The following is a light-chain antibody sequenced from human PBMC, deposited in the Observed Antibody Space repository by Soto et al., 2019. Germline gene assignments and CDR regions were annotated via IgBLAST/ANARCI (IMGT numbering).Light chain of an antibody. V-gene: IGLV2-8*01. CDR1: SSDVGGYDY. CDR3: SSYAGTNNYV. J-gene: IGLJ1*01. Sequence: QSVLTQPPSASGSPGQSVTISCTGTSSDVGGYDYVSWHQQHPGKAPKVIIYGVNKRPSGVPDRFSGSKSGNTASLTVSGLQAEDEADYYCSSYAGTNNYVFGIGTKLT. CDR2: GVN.